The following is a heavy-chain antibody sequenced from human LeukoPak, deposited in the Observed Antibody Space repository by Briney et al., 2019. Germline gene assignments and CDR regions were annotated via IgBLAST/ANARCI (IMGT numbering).Heavy chain of an antibody. CDR1: GFTFSSYS. J-gene: IGHJ5*02. CDR2: ISSSGSYI. CDR3: ARDRFGIT. D-gene: IGHD3-10*01. V-gene: IGHV3-21*01. Sequence: GGSLRLSCAASGFTFSSYSMNWARQAPGKGLEWVSSISSSGSYIYYADSVKGRFTISRDNAKNSLYLQMNSLRAEDTAVYYCARDRFGITWGQGTLVTVSS.